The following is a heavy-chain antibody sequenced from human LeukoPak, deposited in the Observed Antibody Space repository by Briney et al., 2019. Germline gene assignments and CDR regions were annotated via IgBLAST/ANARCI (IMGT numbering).Heavy chain of an antibody. CDR3: ARGLGATGYYYYYMDV. D-gene: IGHD1-26*01. CDR1: GGTFSSYA. Sequence: SVKVSCKASGGTFSSYAISWVRQAPGQGLEWMGGIIPIFGTANYAQKFQGRVTITADESTSSAYMELSSLRSEDTAVYYCARGLGATGYYYYYMDVWGKGTTVTVSS. CDR2: IIPIFGTA. J-gene: IGHJ6*03. V-gene: IGHV1-69*13.